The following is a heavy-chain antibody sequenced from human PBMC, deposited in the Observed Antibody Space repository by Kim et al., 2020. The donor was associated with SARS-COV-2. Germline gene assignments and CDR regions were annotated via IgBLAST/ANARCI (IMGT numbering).Heavy chain of an antibody. Sequence: SETLSLTCAVYGGSFSGYYWSWIRQLPGKGLEWIGEINHSGSTNYNPSLKSRVTISVDTPKNQFSLKLSSVTAAATAVYYCARGTRQWLVRGPYYYYMDV. J-gene: IGHJ6*03. CDR3: ARGTRQWLVRGPYYYYMDV. D-gene: IGHD6-19*01. CDR2: INHSGST. V-gene: IGHV4-34*01. CDR1: GGSFSGYY.